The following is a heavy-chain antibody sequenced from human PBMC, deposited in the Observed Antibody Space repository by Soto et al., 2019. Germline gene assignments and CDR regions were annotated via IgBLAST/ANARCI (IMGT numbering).Heavy chain of an antibody. D-gene: IGHD2-2*01. V-gene: IGHV3-48*03. CDR3: VRDTMRASAAASLDY. Sequence: PGGSLRLSCAASGFTFITYEFNWVRQAPGRGLEWISYISVSGNIIKYAESVKGRFTISRDNAENSLHLHMNNLRVDDTALYFCVRDTMRASAAASLDYWGQGTQVTVSS. J-gene: IGHJ4*02. CDR1: GFTFITYE. CDR2: ISVSGNII.